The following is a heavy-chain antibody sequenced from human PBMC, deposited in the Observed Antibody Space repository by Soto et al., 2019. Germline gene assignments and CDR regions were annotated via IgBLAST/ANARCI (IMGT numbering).Heavy chain of an antibody. Sequence: GASVKVSCKASGYTFTSYGISWVRQAPGQGLEWMGWISAYNGNTNYAQKLQGRVTMTTDTSTSTAYMELRSLRSDDTAVYYCARFELELPYYYYGMDVWGQGTLVTVSS. CDR2: ISAYNGNT. CDR3: ARFELELPYYYYGMDV. D-gene: IGHD1-7*01. V-gene: IGHV1-18*01. J-gene: IGHJ6*02. CDR1: GYTFTSYG.